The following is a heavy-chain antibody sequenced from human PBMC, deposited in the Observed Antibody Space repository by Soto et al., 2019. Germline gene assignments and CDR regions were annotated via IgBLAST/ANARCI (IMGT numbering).Heavy chain of an antibody. CDR1: GFSVRTRGVS. CDR3: AHGLGSRGSFDF. J-gene: IGHJ4*02. CDR2: IYLHDAK. V-gene: IGHV2-5*01. D-gene: IGHD6-25*01. Sequence: SGAPLVNPTQTLTLTCTLSGFSVRTRGVSVAWIRQPPRKSLKWLVFIYLHDAKSYSPSLKFKLTATTDNSKKQVDVKITNMHIANAATYYCAHGLGSRGSFDFWGQGTLVTVS.